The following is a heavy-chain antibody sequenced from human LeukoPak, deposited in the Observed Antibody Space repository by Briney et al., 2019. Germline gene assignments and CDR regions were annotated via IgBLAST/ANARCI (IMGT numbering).Heavy chain of an antibody. CDR3: TRDAFSGSYSSVFWFDP. CDR2: IRSKAYGGTT. D-gene: IGHD1-26*01. J-gene: IGHJ5*02. Sequence: GGSLRLSCTASGFTFGDYAMSWVRQAPGKGLEWVGFIRSKAYGGTTEYSASVKGRFTISRGDSKSIAYLQMNSLKTEDTAVYYCTRDAFSGSYSSVFWFDPWGEGTLVTVSS. V-gene: IGHV3-49*04. CDR1: GFTFGDYA.